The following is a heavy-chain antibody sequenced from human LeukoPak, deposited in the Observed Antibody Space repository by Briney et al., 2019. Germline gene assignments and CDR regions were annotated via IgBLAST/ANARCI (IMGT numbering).Heavy chain of an antibody. Sequence: GGSLRLSCAASGFTFSSYGMHWVRQAPGKGLEWAAVIWYDGSNKYYADSVKGRFTISRDNSKNTLYLQMNSLRAEDTAVYYCAKQSSGWYFDYWGQGTLVTVSS. V-gene: IGHV3-33*06. D-gene: IGHD6-19*01. CDR3: AKQSSGWYFDY. CDR1: GFTFSSYG. J-gene: IGHJ4*02. CDR2: IWYDGSNK.